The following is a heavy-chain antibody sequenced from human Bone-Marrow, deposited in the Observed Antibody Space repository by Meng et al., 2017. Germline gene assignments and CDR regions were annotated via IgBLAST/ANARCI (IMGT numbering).Heavy chain of an antibody. CDR3: ARCPRRAIAAAGTGYFDL. V-gene: IGHV4-34*01. J-gene: IGHJ2*01. D-gene: IGHD6-13*01. CDR1: GGSVSGYL. Sequence: GLLQASDTRSFTFAVYGGSVSGYLWSWSRQPKVKGVEWIGEINQSGSTNYNPSLKSRITISVDTYKNQFSLKLSSVTAADTAVYYCARCPRRAIAAAGTGYFDLWGRGTLVTVSS. CDR2: INQSGST.